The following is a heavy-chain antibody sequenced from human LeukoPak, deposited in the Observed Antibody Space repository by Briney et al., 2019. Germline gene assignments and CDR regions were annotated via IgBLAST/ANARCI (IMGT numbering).Heavy chain of an antibody. V-gene: IGHV4-4*07. CDR2: IYTSGST. CDR1: GGSISSYY. D-gene: IGHD3-3*01. CDR3: ARGNAESYDFWSGYNWFDP. Sequence: PSETLSLTCTVSGGSISSYYWSWIRQPAGKGLEWIGRIYTSGSTNYNPSLKSRVTMSVDTSKNQFSLKLSSVTAADTAVYYCARGNAESYDFWSGYNWFDPWGQGTLVTVSS. J-gene: IGHJ5*02.